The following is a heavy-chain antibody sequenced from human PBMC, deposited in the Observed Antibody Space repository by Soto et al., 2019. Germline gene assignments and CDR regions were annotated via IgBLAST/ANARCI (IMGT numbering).Heavy chain of an antibody. V-gene: IGHV3-23*04. D-gene: IGHD1-26*01. J-gene: IGHJ5*02. CDR1: GFIFGDHV. CDR3: ARGTHSYSGSHELDA. CDR2: ISGSGNSP. Sequence: EVQLVESGGRLVQRGGSLRLSCSGSGFIFGDHVMDWDRQAPGKVLAWVAGISGSGNSPFFRDSVKGRFTISRDNSKNTVYLEMNNLRDEDSAMYFCARGTHSYSGSHELDAWGLGTLVTVSS.